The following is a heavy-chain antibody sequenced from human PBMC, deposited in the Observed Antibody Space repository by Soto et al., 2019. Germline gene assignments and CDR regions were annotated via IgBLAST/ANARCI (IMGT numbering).Heavy chain of an antibody. CDR3: ARQQNFIWSDS. CDR2: IKPGTSDI. Sequence: PGESLKISCKGVGYKFGSAWIGWVRQMPGKGLEWMGLIKPGTSDIRYSPPFRGQVTISADEAVTTAYLQWSGLKASDSAMYYCARQQNFIWSDSWGQGTLVTVSS. D-gene: IGHD1-7*01. CDR1: GYKFGSAW. V-gene: IGHV5-51*01. J-gene: IGHJ4*02.